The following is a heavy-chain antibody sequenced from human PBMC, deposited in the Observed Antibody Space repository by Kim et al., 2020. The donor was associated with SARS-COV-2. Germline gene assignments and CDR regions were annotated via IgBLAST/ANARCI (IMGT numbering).Heavy chain of an antibody. CDR1: GVTFNTNP. Sequence: GGSLRLSCAASGVTFNTNPMSWVRQAPGKGLEWVSSIGSGGVYTYYADTVKGRFTISRDNSKNTLYLVMNSLRAEDTALYYCAKRAGGAGYFEYWGQGTLVTVSS. V-gene: IGHV3-23*01. J-gene: IGHJ4*02. CDR3: AKRAGGAGYFEY. CDR2: IGSGGVYT. D-gene: IGHD3-10*01.